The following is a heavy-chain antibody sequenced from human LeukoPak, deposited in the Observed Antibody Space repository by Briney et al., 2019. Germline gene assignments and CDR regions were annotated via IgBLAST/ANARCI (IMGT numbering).Heavy chain of an antibody. CDR1: GFTVSDSF. CDR2: IYVAGST. V-gene: IGHV3-53*01. Sequence: GGSLRLSCAASGFTVSDSFMTWVRQAPGKGLEWVSVIYVAGSTYYADSVKGRFTISRDNAKNSLYLQMDSLRAEDTAVYYCARDPGRQYSSIADVWGQGTTVTVSS. CDR3: ARDPGRQYSSIADV. J-gene: IGHJ6*02. D-gene: IGHD6-19*01.